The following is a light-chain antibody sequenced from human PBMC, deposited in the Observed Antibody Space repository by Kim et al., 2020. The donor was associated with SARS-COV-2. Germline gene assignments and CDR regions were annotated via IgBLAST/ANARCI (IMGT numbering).Light chain of an antibody. J-gene: IGLJ1*01. Sequence: QSALIQPRSVSGSPGQSVTISCTGSSSDIGGYNYVSWYQQHPGKAPKLVIFDVNKRPSGVPDRFSGSKSVNMASLTVSGLRAEDEADYFCCAFAGTYNFYVFGSGTMVTVL. CDR1: SSDIGGYNY. CDR3: CAFAGTYNFYV. V-gene: IGLV2-11*01. CDR2: DVN.